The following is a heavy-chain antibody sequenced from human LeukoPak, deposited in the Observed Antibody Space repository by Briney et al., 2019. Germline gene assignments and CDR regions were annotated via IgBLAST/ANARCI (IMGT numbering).Heavy chain of an antibody. J-gene: IGHJ4*02. D-gene: IGHD3-22*01. Sequence: ASVKVSFKASGYTFTSYGISWVRQAPGQGLEWMGWISAYNGNTNYAQKLQGRVTMTTDTSTSTAYMELRSLRSDDTAVYYCARERTGNSDSSGHYEYWGQGTLVTVSS. CDR2: ISAYNGNT. CDR1: GYTFTSYG. V-gene: IGHV1-18*01. CDR3: ARERTGNSDSSGHYEY.